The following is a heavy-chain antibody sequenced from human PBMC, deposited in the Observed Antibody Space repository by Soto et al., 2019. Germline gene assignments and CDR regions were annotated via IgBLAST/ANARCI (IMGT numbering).Heavy chain of an antibody. CDR3: ARGFSGHYSSLDY. CDR1: GGSFSSDA. J-gene: IGHJ4*02. CDR2: IIPTFGAA. Sequence: QVHLVQSGAEVKRPGSSVKVSCEASGGSFSSDAITWVRQVPGQGLEWMGGIIPTFGAANYGRQFQGRVTISADESTRTVYMELSSLRFDDTAVYYCARGFSGHYSSLDYWGQGTLVTVSS. V-gene: IGHV1-69*01. D-gene: IGHD1-26*01.